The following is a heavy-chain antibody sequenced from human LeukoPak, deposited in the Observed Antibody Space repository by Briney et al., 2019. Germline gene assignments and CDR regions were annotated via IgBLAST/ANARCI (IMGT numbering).Heavy chain of an antibody. CDR2: ISWNSGSI. V-gene: IGHV3-9*01. D-gene: IGHD1-14*01. J-gene: IGHJ4*02. CDR1: SSGGYY. CDR3: ARVGEGGTALDY. Sequence: SSGGYYWSWVRQAPGKGLEWVSGISWNSGSIGYADSVKGRFTISRDNAKNSLYLQMNSLRAEDTAVYYCARVGEGGTALDYWGQGTLVTVSS.